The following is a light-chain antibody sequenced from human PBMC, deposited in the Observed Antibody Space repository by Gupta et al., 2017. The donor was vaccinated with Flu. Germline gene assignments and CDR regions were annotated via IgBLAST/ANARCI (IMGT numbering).Light chain of an antibody. CDR1: QSISTY. Sequence: EIVLTQSPATLSLSPGERATLSCRASQSISTYLAWYQQKPGQAPRLLIYDVSNRATGLPARFSGSGSGTDFTLTISRLGPEDFAVYYCQQRSSWLTFGGGTKVEIK. J-gene: IGKJ4*01. V-gene: IGKV3-11*01. CDR3: QQRSSWLT. CDR2: DVS.